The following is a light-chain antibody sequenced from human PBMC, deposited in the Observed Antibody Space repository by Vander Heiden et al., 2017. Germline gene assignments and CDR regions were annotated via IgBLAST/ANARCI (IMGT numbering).Light chain of an antibody. CDR2: NNE. CDR1: SSNIGRNT. CDR3: AAWDDSLNGVV. J-gene: IGLJ3*02. Sequence: SVLTQPPSASGTPGQRVTISCSGGSSNIGRNTVTWYQQLPGTAPKLLVSNNEQRPSGVPDRFSASKSGTSASLAIIGLQSEDEADYYCAAWDDSLNGVVFGGGTKLTVL. V-gene: IGLV1-44*01.